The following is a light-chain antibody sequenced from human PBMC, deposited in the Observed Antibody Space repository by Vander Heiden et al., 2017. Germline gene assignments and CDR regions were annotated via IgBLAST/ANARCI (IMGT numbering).Light chain of an antibody. J-gene: IGLJ1*01. CDR2: RDS. Sequence: SYELTQPLSVSVALGQTARITCGGNNMGSKNVHWYQQKPGQAPVLVIYRDSNRPSGIPERFSGSNSGNTATLTISRAQAGDEADYYCQVWDSSTRVFGTGTKVTVL. V-gene: IGLV3-9*01. CDR1: NMGSKN. CDR3: QVWDSSTRV.